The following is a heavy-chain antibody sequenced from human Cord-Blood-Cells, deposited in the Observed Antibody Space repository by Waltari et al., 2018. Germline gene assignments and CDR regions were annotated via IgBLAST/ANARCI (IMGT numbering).Heavy chain of an antibody. J-gene: IGHJ3*02. V-gene: IGHV4-34*01. CDR1: GGSFRGYY. CDR2: INHSGST. Sequence: QVQLQQWGAGLLKPSETLSLTCAVHGGSFRGYYWTWVRQPPGKGLEWIGEINHSGSTNYNPSLKSRVTISVDTSKNQFSLKLSSVPAADTAVYYCARNHQLGMGFDIWGQGTMVTDSS. D-gene: IGHD7-27*01. CDR3: ARNHQLGMGFDI.